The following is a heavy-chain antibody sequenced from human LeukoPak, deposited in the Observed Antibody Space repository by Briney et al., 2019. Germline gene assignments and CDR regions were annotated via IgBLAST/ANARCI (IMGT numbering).Heavy chain of an antibody. Sequence: ASMKVSCKASGYTFTSYGINWGRQAPGQGLEWMGWISANNGDTNYAQNLQGRVTMTTDKSTSTAYMELRSLRSDDTAVYYCARGVWSDYWGQGTLVTVSS. V-gene: IGHV1-18*01. D-gene: IGHD2-8*01. CDR1: GYTFTSYG. J-gene: IGHJ4*02. CDR3: ARGVWSDY. CDR2: ISANNGDT.